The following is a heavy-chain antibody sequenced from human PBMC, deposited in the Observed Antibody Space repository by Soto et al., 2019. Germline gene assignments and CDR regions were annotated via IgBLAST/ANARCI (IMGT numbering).Heavy chain of an antibody. D-gene: IGHD3-16*01. J-gene: IGHJ6*02. Sequence: GESLKISCKGSGYSFTSYWISWVRQMPGKGLEWMGRIDPSDSYTNYSPSFQGHVTISADKSISTAYLQWSSLKASDTAMYYCARHELRNGKAYYYGMDVWGQGTKVTVSS. CDR3: ARHELRNGKAYYYGMDV. V-gene: IGHV5-10-1*01. CDR1: GYSFTSYW. CDR2: IDPSDSYT.